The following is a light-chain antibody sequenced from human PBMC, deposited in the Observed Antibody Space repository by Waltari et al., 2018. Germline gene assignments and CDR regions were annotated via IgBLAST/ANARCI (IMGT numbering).Light chain of an antibody. CDR2: TNT. CDR3: QSFDTNLSVI. Sequence: QSVLTQPPSVSGAPEQGVTISCTGGGSNIGAGYDVHWYQQFPGTAPKLLLFTNTNRPSGVPDRFSGSRSGASASLAITGLQAEDEGYYYCQSFDTNLSVIFGGGTKLTVL. CDR1: GSNIGAGYD. J-gene: IGLJ2*01. V-gene: IGLV1-40*01.